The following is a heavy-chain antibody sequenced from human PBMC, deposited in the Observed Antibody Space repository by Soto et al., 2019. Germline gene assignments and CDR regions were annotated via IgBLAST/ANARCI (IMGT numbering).Heavy chain of an antibody. CDR1: GFTFSNLW. D-gene: IGHD3-16*01. V-gene: IGHV3-7*01. CDR2: IKQDGREK. CDR3: TKGGHVDG. J-gene: IGHJ4*02. Sequence: EVQLVESGGGLVQPGGSLRISCAASGFTFSNLWMTWVRQAPGKGLEWVANIKQDGREKHYVESVEGRFTISRDNAKNSLYLQRNSLRAEDTAVYYCTKGGHVDGWCRGTLGTVAS.